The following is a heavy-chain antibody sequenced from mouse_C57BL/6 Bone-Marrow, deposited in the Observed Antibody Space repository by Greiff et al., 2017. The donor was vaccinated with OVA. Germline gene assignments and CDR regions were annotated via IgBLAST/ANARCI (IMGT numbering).Heavy chain of an antibody. CDR1: GYAFSSSW. V-gene: IGHV1-82*01. J-gene: IGHJ2*01. D-gene: IGHD2-2*01. CDR3: ARGLYYGYDDYFDY. CDR2: IYPGDGDT. Sequence: VQLQQSGPELVKPGASVKISCKASGYAFSSSWMNWVKQRPGKGLEWIGRIYPGDGDTNYNGKFKGKATLTADKSSSTAYMQLSSLTSEDSAVYFCARGLYYGYDDYFDYWGQGTTLTVSS.